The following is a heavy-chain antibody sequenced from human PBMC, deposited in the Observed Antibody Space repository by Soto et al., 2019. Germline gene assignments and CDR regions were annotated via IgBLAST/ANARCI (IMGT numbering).Heavy chain of an antibody. J-gene: IGHJ5*02. D-gene: IGHD3-10*01. CDR2: IYHSGST. V-gene: IGHV4-4*02. CDR1: GGSISSSNW. Sequence: QVQLQESGPGLVKPSGTLSLTCAVSGGSISSSNWWSWVRQPPGKGRGWIGEIYHSGSTNYNPSLKSRVTISVAKCKTQSSLKLSSVTAADTAVYYCARDYMVRGVMRWFDPWGQGTLVTVSS. CDR3: ARDYMVRGVMRWFDP.